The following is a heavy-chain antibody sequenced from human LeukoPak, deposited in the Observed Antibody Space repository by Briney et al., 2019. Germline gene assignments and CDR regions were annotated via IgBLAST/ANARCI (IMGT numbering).Heavy chain of an antibody. CDR3: SRVGDGAAAHFDY. CDR1: GGSISSGSDY. CDR2: IYTTGST. Sequence: SETLSLTCTVSGGSISSGSDYWSWIRHPAGKGLEWIGRIYTTGSTNYNPSLKSRVTISVDTSKNQFSLKLSPVTAADTAVYYCSRVGDGAAAHFDYWGQGTLVTVSS. D-gene: IGHD6-13*01. V-gene: IGHV4-61*02. J-gene: IGHJ4*02.